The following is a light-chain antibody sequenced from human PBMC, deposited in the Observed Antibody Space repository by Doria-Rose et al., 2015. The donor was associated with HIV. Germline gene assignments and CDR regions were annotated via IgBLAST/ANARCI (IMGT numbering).Light chain of an antibody. V-gene: IGKV4-1*01. CDR3: QQYYDTPS. Sequence: VLTQSPESLGMSLGERATLNCKSNHSLLYTSKNYLAWYQQKPGQPPKLLIYWASTRQSALPARYSGSGSGTDFTLTISSLEAEDVAVYYCQQYYDTPSFGPGTTVDIK. CDR1: HSLLYTSKNY. CDR2: WAS. J-gene: IGKJ3*01.